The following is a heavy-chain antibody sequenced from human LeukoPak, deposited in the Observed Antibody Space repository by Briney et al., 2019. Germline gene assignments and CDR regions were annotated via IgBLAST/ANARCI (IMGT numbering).Heavy chain of an antibody. V-gene: IGHV4-31*03. CDR1: GGSISSGGYY. D-gene: IGHD3-22*01. Sequence: SETLSLTCTVSGGSISSGGYYWSWIRQHPGKGLEWLGYIYYSGSTYYNPSLKSRVTISVDTSKNQFSLQLSSVTAADTAVYYCARVWAYDSSGYPDYWGQGTLVTVSS. J-gene: IGHJ4*02. CDR3: ARVWAYDSSGYPDY. CDR2: IYYSGST.